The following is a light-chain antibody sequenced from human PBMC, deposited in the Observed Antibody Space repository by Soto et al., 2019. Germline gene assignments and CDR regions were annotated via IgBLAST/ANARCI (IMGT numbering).Light chain of an antibody. J-gene: IGKJ2*01. CDR3: QQYDDWPPFT. CDR2: GAS. CDR1: QSVHSN. V-gene: IGKV3-15*01. Sequence: EVVMTQTPATLSVSPGEGATLSCRASQSVHSNLAWYQQKPGQAPRLLIFGASTRAIDIPARFSGSGSGTEFTLTISSLQSEDFAVYYCQQYDDWPPFTFGQGTKLEIK.